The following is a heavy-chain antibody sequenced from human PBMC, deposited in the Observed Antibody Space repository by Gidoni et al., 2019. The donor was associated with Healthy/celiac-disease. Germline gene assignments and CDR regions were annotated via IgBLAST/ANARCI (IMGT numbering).Heavy chain of an antibody. CDR2: ISGSGGST. J-gene: IGHJ4*02. CDR1: GFTFSSYA. V-gene: IGHV3-23*01. D-gene: IGHD4-17*01. Sequence: EVQLLESGGGLVQPGGSLRLSCAASGFTFSSYAMSWVRQAPGQGLEWVSAISGSGGSTYYAASVQGRFTISRDHSKHTLYLQMNSLRPDDTAVYYCAKDLNRLPTVTGFDYWGQGTLVTVSS. CDR3: AKDLNRLPTVTGFDY.